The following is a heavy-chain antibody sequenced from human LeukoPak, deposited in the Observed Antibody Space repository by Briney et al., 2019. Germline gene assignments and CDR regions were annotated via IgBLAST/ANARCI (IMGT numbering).Heavy chain of an antibody. J-gene: IGHJ5*02. CDR1: GFTFDDYA. CDR2: IIWNTGSV. V-gene: IGHV3-9*01. CDR3: ARDSSGAPFGP. Sequence: PGRSLRLSCAASGFTFDDYAMHWVRQAPGKGLEWVSGIIWNTGSVGYADSVKGRFTISRDNAKNSLYLQMNSLRAEDTAVYYCARDSSGAPFGPWGQGTLVTVSS. D-gene: IGHD6-19*01.